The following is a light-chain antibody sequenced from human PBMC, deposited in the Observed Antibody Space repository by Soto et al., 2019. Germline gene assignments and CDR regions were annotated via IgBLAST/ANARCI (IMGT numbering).Light chain of an antibody. CDR1: RSNLGSNF. CDR3: AAWDDTLTTLV. V-gene: IGLV1-47*01. Sequence: QSALTQPPSASGTPGQRVSMSCSGSRSNLGSNFVYWYQQVPGTAPRLLIYRDNERPSGVPDRFSGSKSATSASLAITGLRSEDEADYFCAAWDDTLTTLVFGGGTKLTVL. CDR2: RDN. J-gene: IGLJ2*01.